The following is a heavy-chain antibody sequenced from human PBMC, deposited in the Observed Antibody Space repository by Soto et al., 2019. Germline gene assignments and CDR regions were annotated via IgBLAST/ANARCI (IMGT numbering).Heavy chain of an antibody. Sequence: KQSQTLSLTCAISGDSVSSNSAAWNWIRQSPSRGLEWLGRTYYRSKWDNDYAVSVKSRITINPDTSKNQFSLQLNSVTPEDTAVYYCARLDYYGGNADYYYYYGMDVWGQGTTVTVSS. V-gene: IGHV6-1*01. CDR2: TYYRSKWDN. J-gene: IGHJ6*02. CDR1: GDSVSSNSAA. D-gene: IGHD4-17*01. CDR3: ARLDYYGGNADYYYYYGMDV.